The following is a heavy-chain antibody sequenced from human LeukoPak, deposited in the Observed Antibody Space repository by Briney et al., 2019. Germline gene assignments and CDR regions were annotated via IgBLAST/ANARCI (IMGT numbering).Heavy chain of an antibody. CDR2: IYSGGTT. CDR3: ARLSGWFDY. J-gene: IGHJ4*02. CDR1: GFTVSSNY. Sequence: PGGSLRLSCAASGFTVSSNYMSWVRQAPGKVLEWVSLIYSGGTTYYAESVKGRFTISRDNSKNTLYLQMNSLRAEDTAVYYCARLSGWFDYWGQGTLVTVSS. V-gene: IGHV3-53*01. D-gene: IGHD6-19*01.